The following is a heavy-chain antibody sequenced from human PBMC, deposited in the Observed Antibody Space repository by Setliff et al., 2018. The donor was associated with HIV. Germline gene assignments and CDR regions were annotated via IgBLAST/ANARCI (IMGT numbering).Heavy chain of an antibody. CDR1: GGTFSSYT. CDR2: IIPIFGTT. Sequence: SVKVSCKASGGTFSSYTISWVRQAPGQGLEWMGGIIPIFGTTNYAQKFQGRVTITADESTSTAYMELSSLRSEDTAVYYCARAASGNIQYFDYWVQGTLVTVSS. J-gene: IGHJ4*02. CDR3: ARAASGNIQYFDY. D-gene: IGHD5-18*01. V-gene: IGHV1-69*13.